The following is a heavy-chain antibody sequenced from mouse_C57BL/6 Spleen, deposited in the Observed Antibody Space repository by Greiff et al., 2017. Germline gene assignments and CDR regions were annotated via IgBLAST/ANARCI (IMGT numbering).Heavy chain of an antibody. J-gene: IGHJ4*01. CDR3: ARPNYGSSPHYYAMDY. D-gene: IGHD1-1*01. CDR1: GYTFTSYW. V-gene: IGHV1-50*01. Sequence: QVQLQQPGAELVKPGASVKLSCKASGYTFTSYWMQWVKQRPGQGLEWIGEIDPSDSYTNYNQKFKGKATLTVDTSSSTAYLQLSSLTSDDSAVYYCARPNYGSSPHYYAMDYWGQGTSVTVSS. CDR2: IDPSDSYT.